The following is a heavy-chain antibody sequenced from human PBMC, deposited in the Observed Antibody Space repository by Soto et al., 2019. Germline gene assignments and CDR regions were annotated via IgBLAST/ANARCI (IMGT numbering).Heavy chain of an antibody. CDR1: GGSISSYY. CDR2: IYYSGST. D-gene: IGHD3-3*01. V-gene: IGHV4-59*01. J-gene: IGHJ5*02. Sequence: SETLSLTCTVSGGSISSYYWSWIRQPPGKGLEWIGYIYYSGSTNYNPSLKSRVTVSVDTSKNQFSLKLSSVTAADTAVYYCARGLNWFRFDPWGQGTLVTVSS. CDR3: ARGLNWFRFDP.